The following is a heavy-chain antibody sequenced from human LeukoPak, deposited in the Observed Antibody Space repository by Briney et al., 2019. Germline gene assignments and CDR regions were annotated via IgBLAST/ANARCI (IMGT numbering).Heavy chain of an antibody. CDR1: GGSFSNYY. V-gene: IGHV4-59*01. CDR3: ARTTGGSYYDSSGYLLHAFDI. J-gene: IGHJ3*02. Sequence: SETLSLTCAVYGGSFSNYYWSWIRQPPGKGLEWIGYIYYSGSTNYNPSLKSRVTISVDTSKNQFSLKLSSVTAADTAVYYCARTTGGSYYDSSGYLLHAFDIWGQGTMVTVSS. D-gene: IGHD3-22*01. CDR2: IYYSGST.